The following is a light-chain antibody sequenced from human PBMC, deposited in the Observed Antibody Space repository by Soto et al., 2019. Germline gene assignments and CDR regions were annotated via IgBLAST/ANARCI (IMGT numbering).Light chain of an antibody. J-gene: IGLJ1*01. Sequence: QSASVSGSPGQSITISCTGTSSDVGGYNYVSWYQQHPGKAPKLMIYDVSYWPSGVSNRFSGSKSGNTASLTISGLQAEDEADYYCSSYTNSSPFVFGTGTKVTVL. CDR2: DVS. CDR1: SSDVGGYNY. V-gene: IGLV2-14*01. CDR3: SSYTNSSPFV.